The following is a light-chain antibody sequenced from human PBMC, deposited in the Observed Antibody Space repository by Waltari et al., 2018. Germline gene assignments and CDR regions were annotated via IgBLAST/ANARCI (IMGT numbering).Light chain of an antibody. CDR1: QSVLYSSNNKNY. Sequence: DIVMTQSPDSLAVSLGERATINCKSSQSVLYSSNNKNYLAWYQQKPGQPPKLLIYWASTRESGVPDRVTGSGSGTDFTLTISSLQAEDVAVYSCQNYYSGPFTFGQGTRLE. CDR2: WAS. CDR3: QNYYSGPFT. J-gene: IGKJ5*01. V-gene: IGKV4-1*01.